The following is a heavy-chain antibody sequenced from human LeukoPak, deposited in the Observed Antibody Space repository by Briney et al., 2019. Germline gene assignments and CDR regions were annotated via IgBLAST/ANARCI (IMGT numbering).Heavy chain of an antibody. Sequence: GGSLRLSCAASGFTFSSYSMNWVRQAPGKGLEWVSSISSSNSYTYYADSVKGRFTISRDNAKNSLYLQMNSLRAEDTAVYYCARDVDIVATIIADYWGQGTLVSVSS. CDR1: GFTFSSYS. D-gene: IGHD5-12*01. V-gene: IGHV3-21*01. CDR2: ISSSNSYT. CDR3: ARDVDIVATIIADY. J-gene: IGHJ4*02.